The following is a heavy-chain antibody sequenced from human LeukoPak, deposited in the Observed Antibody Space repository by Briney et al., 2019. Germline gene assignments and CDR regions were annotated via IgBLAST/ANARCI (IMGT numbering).Heavy chain of an antibody. D-gene: IGHD2-2*01. CDR1: GYTFTDYY. Sequence: ASVKISCTVSGYTFTDYYMHWVQQAPGKGLEWMGLVDPEDGETIYAEKFQGRVTITADTSTDTAYMELSSLRSEDTAVYYCVRECSSTSCPFDYWGQGTLVTVSS. CDR3: VRECSSTSCPFDY. J-gene: IGHJ4*02. CDR2: VDPEDGET. V-gene: IGHV1-69-2*01.